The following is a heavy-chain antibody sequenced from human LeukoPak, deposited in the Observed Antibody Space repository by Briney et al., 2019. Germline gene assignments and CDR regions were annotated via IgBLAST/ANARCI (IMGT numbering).Heavy chain of an antibody. CDR3: ARLTGYCSSTSCYSFDY. D-gene: IGHD2-2*01. V-gene: IGHV5-51*01. J-gene: IGHJ4*02. CDR2: IYPGDSDT. CDR1: GYSFTSYW. Sequence: GESLKISCKGSGYSFTSYWIGWVRQMPGKGLEWMEIIYPGDSDTRYSPSFQGQVTISADKSISTAYLQWSSLKASDTAMYYCARLTGYCSSTSCYSFDYWGQGNLVTVSS.